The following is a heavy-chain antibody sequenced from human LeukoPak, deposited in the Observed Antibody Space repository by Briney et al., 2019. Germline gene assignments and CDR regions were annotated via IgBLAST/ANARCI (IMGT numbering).Heavy chain of an antibody. J-gene: IGHJ3*02. CDR3: ARHTYYYDSSGYYYDGFDI. D-gene: IGHD3-22*01. V-gene: IGHV4-39*01. CDR1: GFTFSSYSMN. CDR2: IYYSGST. Sequence: GSLRLSCAASGFTFSSYSMNWVRQAPGKGLEWVGSIYYSGSTYYNPSLKSRVTISVDTSKNQFSLKLSSVTAADTAVYYCARHTYYYDSSGYYYDGFDIWGQGTMVTVSS.